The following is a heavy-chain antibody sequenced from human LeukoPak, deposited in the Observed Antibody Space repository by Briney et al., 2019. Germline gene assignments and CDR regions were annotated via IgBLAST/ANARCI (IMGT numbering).Heavy chain of an antibody. V-gene: IGHV1-2*02. D-gene: IGHD3-10*01. Sequence: ASVKVSCKASGYTFTGYYLHWVRQAPGQGLEWMGWINPKSGGTNYAQKFRGRVTMTRDTSIDTAYMELSRLRSDDTAVYYCARDDGSGSLTKDWGQGTLVTVSS. CDR1: GYTFTGYY. CDR3: ARDDGSGSLTKD. J-gene: IGHJ4*02. CDR2: INPKSGGT.